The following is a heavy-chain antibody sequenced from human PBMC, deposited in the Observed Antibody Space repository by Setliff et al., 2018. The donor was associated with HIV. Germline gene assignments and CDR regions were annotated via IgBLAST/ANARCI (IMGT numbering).Heavy chain of an antibody. D-gene: IGHD1-26*01. CDR2: IRQDGSEK. CDR3: ARCAAGPYCRNSFDF. CDR1: GFTFSTYW. J-gene: IGHJ4*02. Sequence: GGSLRLSCAASGFTFSTYWMSWVRQAPGKRLEWVANIRQDGSEKYYVDSVKGRFTISRDNAGNSLDLELNYLNDEDTAVYYCARCAAGPYCRNSFDFWGRGTLVTVSS. V-gene: IGHV3-7*03.